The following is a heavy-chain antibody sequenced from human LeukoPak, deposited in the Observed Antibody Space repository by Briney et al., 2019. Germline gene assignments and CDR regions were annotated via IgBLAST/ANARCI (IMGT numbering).Heavy chain of an antibody. D-gene: IGHD6-13*01. CDR2: TYYRSKWYN. CDR3: ARDRHSSSWYPNWFDP. J-gene: IGHJ5*02. CDR1: GDSVSSNSAA. Sequence: SQTLSLTCATSGDSVSSNSAAWNWIRQSPSRGLEWLGRTYYRSKWYNDYAVSVKSRITINPDTSKNQFSLQLNSVTPEDTAVYYCARDRHSSSWYPNWFDPWGQGTLVTVSS. V-gene: IGHV6-1*01.